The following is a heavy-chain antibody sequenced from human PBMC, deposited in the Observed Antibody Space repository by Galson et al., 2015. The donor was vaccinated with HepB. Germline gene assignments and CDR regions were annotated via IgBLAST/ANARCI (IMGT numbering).Heavy chain of an antibody. CDR2: IIPILGIA. Sequence: SVKVSCKASGGTFSSYTISWVRQAPGQGLEWMGGIIPILGIANYAQKFQGRVTITADKSTSTAYMELSSLRSEDTAVYYCAREGGDIVVVPAAMGYNWFDPWGQGTLVTVSS. CDR3: AREGGDIVVVPAAMGYNWFDP. V-gene: IGHV1-69*10. D-gene: IGHD2-2*01. CDR1: GGTFSSYT. J-gene: IGHJ5*02.